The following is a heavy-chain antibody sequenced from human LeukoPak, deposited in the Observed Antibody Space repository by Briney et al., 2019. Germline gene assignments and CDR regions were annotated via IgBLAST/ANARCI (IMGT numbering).Heavy chain of an antibody. Sequence: GGSLRLSCAASGFTFSSYWIHWVRQAPGKGLVWVPRINSDGSSTSYADSVKGRFTISRDNAKNTLYLQMNSLRGEDTAVYYCARGFQWLGIWGQGTLVTVSS. V-gene: IGHV3-74*01. CDR2: INSDGSST. CDR1: GFTFSSYW. D-gene: IGHD6-19*01. J-gene: IGHJ4*02. CDR3: ARGFQWLGI.